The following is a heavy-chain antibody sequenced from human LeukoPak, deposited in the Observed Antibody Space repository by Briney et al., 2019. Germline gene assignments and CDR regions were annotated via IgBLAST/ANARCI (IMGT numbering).Heavy chain of an antibody. V-gene: IGHV3-21*01. CDR2: ISSSSSYI. CDR3: ARDVSAVSGDIRANSFDY. CDR1: GFTFSSYS. Sequence: GGSLRLSCAASGFTFSSYSMHWVRQAPGKGLEWVSSISSSSSYIYYADSVKGRFTISRDNAKNSLYLQMNSLRAEDTAVYYCARDVSAVSGDIRANSFDYWGQGTLVTVSS. D-gene: IGHD3-9*01. J-gene: IGHJ4*02.